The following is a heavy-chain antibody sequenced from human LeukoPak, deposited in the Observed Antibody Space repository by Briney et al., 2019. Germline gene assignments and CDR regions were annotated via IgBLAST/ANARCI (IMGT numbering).Heavy chain of an antibody. Sequence: GGSLRLYCAASGFIFSDYYMSWIRQAPGKGLEWISYISSSDNTIFYADSVKGRFTISRDNAKNSLYLQMNSLRAEDTAFYYCARDLTTVTSFDFGGQGTLVTVSS. D-gene: IGHD4-17*01. CDR2: ISSSDNTI. J-gene: IGHJ4*02. V-gene: IGHV3-11*01. CDR1: GFIFSDYY. CDR3: ARDLTTVTSFDF.